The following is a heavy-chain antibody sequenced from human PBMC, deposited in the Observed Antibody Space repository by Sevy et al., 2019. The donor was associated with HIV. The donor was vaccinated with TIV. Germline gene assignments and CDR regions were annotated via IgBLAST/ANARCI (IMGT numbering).Heavy chain of an antibody. J-gene: IGHJ4*02. CDR2: IYWNDDK. CDR1: VFSLSTSGVG. Sequence: SGPTLVKPTQTLTLTCTFSVFSLSTSGVGVGWIRQPPGKALEWLALIYWNDDKRYSPSLKSRLTITKDTSKNQVVLTMTNMDPVDTATYYCAHGRVTIFGVVINGFDYWGQGTLVTVSS. V-gene: IGHV2-5*01. D-gene: IGHD3-3*01. CDR3: AHGRVTIFGVVINGFDY.